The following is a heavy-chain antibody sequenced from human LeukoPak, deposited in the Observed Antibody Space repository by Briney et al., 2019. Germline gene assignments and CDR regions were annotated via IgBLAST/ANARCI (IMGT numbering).Heavy chain of an antibody. Sequence: GASVNVSCKASGGTFSIYAISWVRQAPGQGLEWMGGIIPIFGTANYAQKFQGRVTITADESTSTAYMELSSLRSEDTAVYYCAREEYSSGYYPGSNWGQGTLVTVSS. V-gene: IGHV1-69*13. CDR3: AREEYSSGYYPGSN. J-gene: IGHJ4*02. CDR1: GGTFSIYA. CDR2: IIPIFGTA. D-gene: IGHD3-22*01.